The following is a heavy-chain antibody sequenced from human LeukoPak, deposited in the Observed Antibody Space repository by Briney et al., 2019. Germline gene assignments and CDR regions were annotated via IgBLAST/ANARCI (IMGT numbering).Heavy chain of an antibody. V-gene: IGHV1-18*01. CDR3: ARDQGPLWFGEGDCFDY. J-gene: IGHJ4*02. Sequence: ASVKVSCKASGYTFTSYGISWVRQAPGQGLERMGWISAYNGNTNYAQKLQGRVTMTTDTSTSTAYMELRSLRSDDTAVYYCARDQGPLWFGEGDCFDYWGQGTLVTVSS. CDR2: ISAYNGNT. CDR1: GYTFTSYG. D-gene: IGHD3-10*01.